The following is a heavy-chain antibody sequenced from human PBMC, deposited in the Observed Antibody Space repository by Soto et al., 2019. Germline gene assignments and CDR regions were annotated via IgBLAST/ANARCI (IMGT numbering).Heavy chain of an antibody. CDR3: ARRPSLGIYYYYGMDV. Sequence: PSETLSLTCAVSGGSFRGFYWTWIRQSPGKGLEWIGEINHSGSTNYNPSLKSRVTISVDTSKNQFSLKLSSVTAADTAVYYCARRPSLGIYYYYGMDVWGQGTTVTVSS. J-gene: IGHJ6*02. CDR2: INHSGST. V-gene: IGHV4-34*01. D-gene: IGHD3-16*01. CDR1: GGSFRGFY.